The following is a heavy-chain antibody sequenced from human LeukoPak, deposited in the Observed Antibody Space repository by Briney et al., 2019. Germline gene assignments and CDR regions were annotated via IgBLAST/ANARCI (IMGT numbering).Heavy chain of an antibody. CDR1: GFTFSSYA. V-gene: IGHV3-9*01. Sequence: GGSLRLSCAASGFTFSSYAMHWVRQAPGKGLEWVSGISWNSGSIGYADSVKGRFTISRDNAKNSLYLQMNSLRAEDTALYYCAKDTGPYYYDSSGYYFDYWGQGTLVTVSS. CDR3: AKDTGPYYYDSSGYYFDY. D-gene: IGHD3-22*01. J-gene: IGHJ4*02. CDR2: ISWNSGSI.